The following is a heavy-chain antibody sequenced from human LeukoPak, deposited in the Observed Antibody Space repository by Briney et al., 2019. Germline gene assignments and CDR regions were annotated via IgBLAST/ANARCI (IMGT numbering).Heavy chain of an antibody. CDR1: GFTFSSYA. J-gene: IGHJ4*02. CDR2: ISYDGSNK. V-gene: IGHV3-30*04. D-gene: IGHD3-10*01. CDR3: AGAMVRGVMTFDY. Sequence: GGSLRLSCAASGFTFSSYAMHWVRQAPGKGLEWVAVISYDGSNKYYADSVKGRFTISRDNTKNTPYLQMNSLRAEDTAVYYCAGAMVRGVMTFDYWGQGTLVTVSS.